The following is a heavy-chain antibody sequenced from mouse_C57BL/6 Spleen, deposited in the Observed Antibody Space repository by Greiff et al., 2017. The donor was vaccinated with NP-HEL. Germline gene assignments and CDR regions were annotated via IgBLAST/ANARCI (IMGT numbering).Heavy chain of an antibody. Sequence: VQLQQSGAELVRPGASVKLSCTASGFNIKDYYMHWVKQRPEQGLEWIGRIDPEDGDTEYAPKFQGKATMTADTSSNTAYLQLSSLTSEDTAVYYCTTRGAQATGFAYWGQGTLVTVSA. D-gene: IGHD3-2*02. CDR2: IDPEDGDT. CDR1: GFNIKDYY. V-gene: IGHV14-1*01. J-gene: IGHJ3*01. CDR3: TTRGAQATGFAY.